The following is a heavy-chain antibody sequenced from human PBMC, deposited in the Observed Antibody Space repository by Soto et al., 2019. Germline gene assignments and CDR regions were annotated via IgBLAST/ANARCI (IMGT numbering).Heavy chain of an antibody. CDR1: GYTFTNYA. J-gene: IGHJ6*03. V-gene: IGHV1-3*01. CDR3: ARDLGYCSSTSCYYYMDV. CDR2: INAGNGDT. Sequence: ASVKVSCKASGYTFTNYAIHWVRQAPGQRLEWMGWINAGNGDTEYPQKFQDRVTITWDTSASTANMELSRLRSEDTALYYCARDLGYCSSTSCYYYMDVWGKGTTVTVSS. D-gene: IGHD2-2*01.